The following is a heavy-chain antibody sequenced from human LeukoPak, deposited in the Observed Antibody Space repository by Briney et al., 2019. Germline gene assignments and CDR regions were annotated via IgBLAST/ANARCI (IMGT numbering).Heavy chain of an antibody. V-gene: IGHV1-46*01. CDR3: ARRVGVAVAGTSFDY. CDR1: GYTFTSYY. J-gene: IGHJ4*02. Sequence: ASVKVSCKASGYTFTSYYMHWVRQAPGQGPEWMGIINPSGGSTSYAQKFQGRVTMTRDTSTSTVYMELSSLRSEDTAVYYCARRVGVAVAGTSFDYWGQGTLVTVSS. D-gene: IGHD6-19*01. CDR2: INPSGGST.